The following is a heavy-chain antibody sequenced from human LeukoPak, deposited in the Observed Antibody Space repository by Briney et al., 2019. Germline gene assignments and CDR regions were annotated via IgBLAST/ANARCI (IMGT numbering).Heavy chain of an antibody. D-gene: IGHD3-22*01. Sequence: GGSLRLSCAASGFXFNNYEMNWVRQAPGKGLEWISVIYSGGSTYYADSVKGRFTISRDNSKNTLYLQMNSLRAEDTAVYYCARDIAYDSSGYYSPHFDYWGQGTLVTVSS. CDR2: IYSGGST. J-gene: IGHJ4*02. V-gene: IGHV3-53*01. CDR3: ARDIAYDSSGYYSPHFDY. CDR1: GFXFNNYE.